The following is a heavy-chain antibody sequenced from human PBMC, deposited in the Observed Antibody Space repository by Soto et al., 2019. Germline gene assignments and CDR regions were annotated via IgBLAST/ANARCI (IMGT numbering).Heavy chain of an antibody. CDR3: ARVSRYYDSSGAFDI. J-gene: IGHJ3*02. V-gene: IGHV3-13*01. CDR1: GFTFSSYD. Sequence: PGGSLRLSCAASGFTFSSYDMHWVRQATGKGLEWVSAIGTAGDTYYPGSVKGRFTISRENAKNSLYLQMNSLRAGDTAVYYCARVSRYYDSSGAFDIWGQGTMVTVS. D-gene: IGHD3-22*01. CDR2: IGTAGDT.